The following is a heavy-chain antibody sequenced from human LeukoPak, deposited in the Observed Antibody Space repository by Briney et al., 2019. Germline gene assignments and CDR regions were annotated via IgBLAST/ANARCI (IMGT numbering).Heavy chain of an antibody. D-gene: IGHD3-10*01. CDR1: GGSISSYY. CDR2: IYYSGST. Sequence: SETLSLTCTVSGGSISSYYWSWIRQPPGKGLEWIGFIYYSGSTNYNPSLKSRVTISVDTSKNQFSLKLSSVTAADTAVYYCARDGGAFGSGRYEFDYWGQGTQVTVSS. V-gene: IGHV4-59*12. CDR3: ARDGGAFGSGRYEFDY. J-gene: IGHJ4*02.